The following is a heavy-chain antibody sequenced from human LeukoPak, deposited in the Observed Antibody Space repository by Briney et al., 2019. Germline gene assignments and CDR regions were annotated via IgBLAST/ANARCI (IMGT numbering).Heavy chain of an antibody. Sequence: GGSLRLSCAASGFTFSSYSMNWVRQAPGKGLEWVSSISSSSSYIYYADSVKGRFTISRDNAKSSLYLQMNSLRAEDTAVYYCARDYDFWSGYTYPEPYYYYGMDVWGQGTTVTVSS. D-gene: IGHD3-3*01. V-gene: IGHV3-21*01. J-gene: IGHJ6*02. CDR2: ISSSSSYI. CDR3: ARDYDFWSGYTYPEPYYYYGMDV. CDR1: GFTFSSYS.